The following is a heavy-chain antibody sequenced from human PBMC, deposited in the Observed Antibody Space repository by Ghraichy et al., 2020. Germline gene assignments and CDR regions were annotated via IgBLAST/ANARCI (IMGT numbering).Heavy chain of an antibody. CDR3: AGGGYCRSASCYTMNWFDP. CDR2: INWHGGTT. J-gene: IGHJ5*02. Sequence: GESLNISCAASGFTFEDYGMSWVRQAPGKGLEWVSGINWHGGTTGYADSVKGRFTISRDNAKNSLYLQMSTLRAEDTALYHCAGGGYCRSASCYTMNWFDPGGQGTLVTVSS. CDR1: GFTFEDYG. D-gene: IGHD2-2*02. V-gene: IGHV3-20*01.